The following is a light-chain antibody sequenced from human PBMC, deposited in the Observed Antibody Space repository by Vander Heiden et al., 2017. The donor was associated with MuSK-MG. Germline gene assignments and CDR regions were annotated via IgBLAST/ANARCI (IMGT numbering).Light chain of an antibody. Sequence: EIVLTQSPGTLSLSPGERATLPCRASQSVSSSYLAWYQQKPGQAPRLLIYGASSRATGIPDRCSGSGSGTDFTLTISRLEPEDVAVYYCQQYGSSLYTFGQGTKLEIK. V-gene: IGKV3-20*01. CDR2: GAS. CDR1: QSVSSSY. J-gene: IGKJ2*01. CDR3: QQYGSSLYT.